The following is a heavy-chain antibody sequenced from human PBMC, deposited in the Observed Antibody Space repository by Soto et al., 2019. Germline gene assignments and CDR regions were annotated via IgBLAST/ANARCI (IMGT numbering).Heavy chain of an antibody. D-gene: IGHD2-2*03. J-gene: IGHJ6*02. CDR2: ISAYNGNT. CDR3: ARDGVGIVVVPTYGMDV. Sequence: QVQLVQSGAEVKKPGASVKVSCKASGYTFTSYGISWVRQAPGQGLEWMGWISAYNGNTNYAQKLQGRVTMTTDTSTSTAYMELRSLRSADTAVYYCARDGVGIVVVPTYGMDVWGQGTTVTVSS. V-gene: IGHV1-18*01. CDR1: GYTFTSYG.